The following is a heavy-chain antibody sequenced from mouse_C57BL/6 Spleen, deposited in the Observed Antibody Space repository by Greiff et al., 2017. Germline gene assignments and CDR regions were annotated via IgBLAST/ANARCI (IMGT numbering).Heavy chain of an antibody. J-gene: IGHJ1*03. CDR1: GYSITSGYY. CDR2: ISYDGSN. V-gene: IGHV3-6*01. Sequence: EVQLVESGPGLVKPSQSLSLTCSVTGYSITSGYYWNWIRQFPGNKLEWMGYISYDGSNNYNPSLKNRISITRDTSKNQFFLKLNSVTTEDTATYYCARRLGRPYWYFDVWGTGTTVTVSS. D-gene: IGHD4-1*01. CDR3: ARRLGRPYWYFDV.